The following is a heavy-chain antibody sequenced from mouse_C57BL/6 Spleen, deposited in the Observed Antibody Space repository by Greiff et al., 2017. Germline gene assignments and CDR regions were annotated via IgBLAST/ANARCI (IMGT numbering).Heavy chain of an antibody. CDR2: ISSGSSTI. J-gene: IGHJ2*01. V-gene: IGHV5-17*01. Sequence: DVMLVESGGGLVKPGGSLKLSSAASGFTFSDYGMHWVRQAPEKGLEWVAYISSGSSTIYYADTVKGRFTISRDNAKNTLFLQMTSLRSEDMAMYYCARHSFDYWGQGTTLTVSS. CDR3: ARHSFDY. D-gene: IGHD2-12*01. CDR1: GFTFSDYG.